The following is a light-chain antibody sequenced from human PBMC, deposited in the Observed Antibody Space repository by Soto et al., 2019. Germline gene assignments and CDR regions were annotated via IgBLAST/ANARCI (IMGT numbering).Light chain of an antibody. CDR2: KAS. Sequence: DIQMTQSPSTLSASVGDRASITRRTSQSVSNWLAWYQQKPGKAPKLLIYKASTLQSGVPSRFSGSGSGTEFTLTISSLQPDDFATYYCQQYNSYWTFGQGTKVDIK. V-gene: IGKV1-5*03. CDR1: QSVSNW. J-gene: IGKJ1*01. CDR3: QQYNSYWT.